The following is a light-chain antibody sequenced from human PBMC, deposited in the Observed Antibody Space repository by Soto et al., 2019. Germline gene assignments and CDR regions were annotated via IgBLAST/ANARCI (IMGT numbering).Light chain of an antibody. CDR3: QQRSHWPRNT. CDR2: DIS. J-gene: IGKJ2*01. Sequence: EIVLTQSPATVSLSPGERATLSCRTSQTVSIHLAWYQQKPGQAPRLLIYDISNRDTGIPARFSGSGSGTDFTLTISSLEPEDSAVYYCQQRSHWPRNTFGQGTKLEIK. CDR1: QTVSIH. V-gene: IGKV3-11*01.